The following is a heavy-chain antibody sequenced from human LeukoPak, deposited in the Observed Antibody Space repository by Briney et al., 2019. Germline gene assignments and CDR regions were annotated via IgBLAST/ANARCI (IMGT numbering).Heavy chain of an antibody. D-gene: IGHD6-13*01. CDR1: GGTFSSYA. J-gene: IGHJ5*02. V-gene: IGHV1-69*05. CDR3: ARATVQWNIAAASDP. Sequence: ASVKVSCKASGGTFSSYAISWVRQAPGQGLEWMGGIIPIFGTANYAQKFQGRVTMTRDTSTSTVYMELSSLRSEDTAVYYCARATVQWNIAAASDPWGQGTLVTVSS. CDR2: IIPIFGTA.